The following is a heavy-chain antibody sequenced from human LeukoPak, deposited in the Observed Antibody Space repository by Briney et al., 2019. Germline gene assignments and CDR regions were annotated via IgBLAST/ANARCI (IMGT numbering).Heavy chain of an antibody. CDR1: GGSFSGYY. Sequence: SETLSLTRAVYGGSFSGYYWSWIRQPPGKGLEWIGEINHSGSTNYNPSLKSRVTISVDTSKNQFSLKLSSVTAADTAVYYCARGPARGDTAIVPFDYWGQGTLVTVSS. V-gene: IGHV4-34*01. D-gene: IGHD5-18*01. J-gene: IGHJ4*02. CDR2: INHSGST. CDR3: ARGPARGDTAIVPFDY.